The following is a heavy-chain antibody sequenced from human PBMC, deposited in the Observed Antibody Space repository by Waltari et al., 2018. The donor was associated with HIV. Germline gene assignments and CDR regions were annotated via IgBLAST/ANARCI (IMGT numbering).Heavy chain of an antibody. V-gene: IGHV3-7*01. D-gene: IGHD3-9*01. Sequence: EVQRLASGGGLVQHGGPVVPSGSASASILTTYWGSWVRQAPGKGLEWVANKKQDGSEKYYVDSVKGRFTISRDNAKNSLYLQMNSLRAEDTAVYYCARDRHYDILTGSYFDYWGQGTLVTVSS. CDR1: ASILTTYW. J-gene: IGHJ4*02. CDR3: ARDRHYDILTGSYFDY. CDR2: KKQDGSEK.